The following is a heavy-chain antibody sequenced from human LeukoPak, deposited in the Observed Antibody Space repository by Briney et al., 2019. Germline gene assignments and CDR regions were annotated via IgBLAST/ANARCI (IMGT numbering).Heavy chain of an antibody. D-gene: IGHD7-27*01. CDR3: ARDRDWGSSDPFDY. J-gene: IGHJ4*02. Sequence: ASVKVSCKASGYTFTSYYMHWVRQVPGQGLEWMGIINPGRGNTNYAQNFHGRVTLTRGTSTSTIYMELSSLRSEDTAVYYCARDRDWGSSDPFDYWGQGTLVTVSS. CDR2: INPGRGNT. V-gene: IGHV1-46*01. CDR1: GYTFTSYY.